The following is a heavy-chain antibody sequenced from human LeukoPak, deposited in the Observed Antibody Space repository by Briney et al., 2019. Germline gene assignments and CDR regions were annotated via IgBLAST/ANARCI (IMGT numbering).Heavy chain of an antibody. J-gene: IGHJ4*02. CDR3: ARLHIDFWSGYDY. CDR1: GGSISSSSYY. CDR2: IYYSGST. D-gene: IGHD3-3*01. V-gene: IGHV4-39*01. Sequence: PSETLSLTCTVSGGSISSSSYYWGWIRQPPGKGLEWIGSIYYSGSTYYNPSLKSRVTISVDTSKNQFSLKLSSVTAADTAVYYCARLHIDFWSGYDYWGQGTLVTVSS.